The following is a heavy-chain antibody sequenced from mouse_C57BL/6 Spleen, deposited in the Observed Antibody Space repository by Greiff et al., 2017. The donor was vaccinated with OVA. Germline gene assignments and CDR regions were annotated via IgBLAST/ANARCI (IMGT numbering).Heavy chain of an antibody. D-gene: IGHD4-1*01. CDR3: ARSGANWDVAY. Sequence: VQLQQPGAELVKPGASVKLSCKASGYTFTSYWMHWVKQRPGQGLEWIGMIHPNSGSTNYNEKFKSKATLTVDKSSSTAYMQLSSLTSEDSAVYYCARSGANWDVAYWGQGTLVTVSA. CDR2: IHPNSGST. V-gene: IGHV1-64*01. J-gene: IGHJ3*01. CDR1: GYTFTSYW.